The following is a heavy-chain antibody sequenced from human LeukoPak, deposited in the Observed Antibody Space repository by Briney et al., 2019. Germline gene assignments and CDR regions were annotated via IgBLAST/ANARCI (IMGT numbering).Heavy chain of an antibody. Sequence: GGSLRLSCAASGFTFSTYAMSWVRQAPGKGLEWVSGISGSGGSTYYADSVKGRFTISRDNSKNTLYLQMNSLRAEDTAVYYCARGSADGDYLFYWGQGTVVTVSS. CDR2: ISGSGGST. CDR3: ARGSADGDYLFY. CDR1: GFTFSTYA. V-gene: IGHV3-23*01. D-gene: IGHD4-17*01. J-gene: IGHJ4*02.